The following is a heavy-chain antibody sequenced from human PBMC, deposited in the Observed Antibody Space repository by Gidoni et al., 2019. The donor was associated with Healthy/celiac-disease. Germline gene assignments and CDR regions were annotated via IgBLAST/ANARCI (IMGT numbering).Heavy chain of an antibody. CDR3: ARSDIIVGATLELWYYGMDV. D-gene: IGHD1-26*01. Sequence: QVQLGQSGAAVKKPGASVKGSCKASGYTFTRYYMPWVRQAPGQGLEWMGRINPNSGGTNYAQKFQGRVTMTRDTSISTAYMELSRLRSDDTAVYYCARSDIIVGATLELWYYGMDVWGQGTTVTVSS. J-gene: IGHJ6*02. CDR1: GYTFTRYY. CDR2: INPNSGGT. V-gene: IGHV1-2*06.